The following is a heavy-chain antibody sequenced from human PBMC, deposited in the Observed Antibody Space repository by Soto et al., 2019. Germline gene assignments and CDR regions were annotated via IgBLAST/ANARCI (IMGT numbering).Heavy chain of an antibody. V-gene: IGHV1-2*02. J-gene: IGHJ4*02. CDR1: GYTFTGYY. D-gene: IGHD6-19*01. CDR3: SRIPGVVVTGTLPVYYEY. CDR2: IDPNSGGT. Sequence: QVQLVQSGAKVTEPGASVKVSCKASGYTFTGYYMHWVRQAPGQGLEWLGWIDPNSGGTNYAQKFQDMVTMTRERSTSTAYRELSRLTSDETAVYYCSRIPGVVVTGTLPVYYEYWGQGTLVTVSA.